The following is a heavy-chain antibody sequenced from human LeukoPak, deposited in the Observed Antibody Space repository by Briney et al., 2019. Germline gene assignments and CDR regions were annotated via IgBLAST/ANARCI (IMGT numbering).Heavy chain of an antibody. J-gene: IGHJ6*02. Sequence: GGSLRLSCAASGFTFSSYAMSWVRQAPGKGLEWVSAISGSGGSTYYADSVKGRFTISRDNSKNTLYLQMNSLRAEDTAVYYCATSVVVPAAKINYYYYYGMDVWGQGTTVTVSS. CDR3: ATSVVVPAAKINYYYYYGMDV. CDR2: ISGSGGST. V-gene: IGHV3-23*01. CDR1: GFTFSSYA. D-gene: IGHD2-2*01.